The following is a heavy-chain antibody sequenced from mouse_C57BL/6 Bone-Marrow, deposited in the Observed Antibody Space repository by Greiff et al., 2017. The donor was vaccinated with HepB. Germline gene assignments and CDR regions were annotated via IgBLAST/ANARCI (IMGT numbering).Heavy chain of an antibody. Sequence: VHLVESGAELVRPGASVTLSCKASGYTFTDYEMHWVKQTPVHGLEWIGAIDPETGGTAYNQKFKGKAILTADKSSSTAYMELRSLTSEDSADYYCTRRDLLKNYWGQGTTLTVSS. V-gene: IGHV1-15*01. D-gene: IGHD1-3*01. CDR3: TRRDLLKNY. CDR1: GYTFTDYE. J-gene: IGHJ2*01. CDR2: IDPETGGT.